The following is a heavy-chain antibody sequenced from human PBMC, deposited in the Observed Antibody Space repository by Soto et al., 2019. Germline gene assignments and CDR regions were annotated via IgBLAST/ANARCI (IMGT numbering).Heavy chain of an antibody. CDR2: ISWNSGSI. Sequence: RRLSCAASGFTFGDYAMQWVRQAPGKGLEWVSAISWNSGSIDYADSVKGRFTISRDNAKNSLYLQMNSLRAEDTALYYCAKSHTTSGWYVTTDYWGQGTRVTVYS. CDR3: AKSHTTSGWYVTTDY. CDR1: GFTFGDYA. V-gene: IGHV3-9*01. D-gene: IGHD6-19*01. J-gene: IGHJ4*02.